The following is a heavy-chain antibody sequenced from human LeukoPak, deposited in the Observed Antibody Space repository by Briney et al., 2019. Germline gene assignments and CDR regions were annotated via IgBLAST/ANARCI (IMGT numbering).Heavy chain of an antibody. Sequence: GGSLRLSCAASGFTFSSYGMHWVRQAPGKGLEWVAVISYDGSNKYYADSVKGRFTISRDNSKNTLYLQMNSLRAEDTAVYYCAKEMGYSYGDFDYWGQGTLVTVSP. D-gene: IGHD5-18*01. CDR2: ISYDGSNK. V-gene: IGHV3-30*18. CDR3: AKEMGYSYGDFDY. J-gene: IGHJ4*02. CDR1: GFTFSSYG.